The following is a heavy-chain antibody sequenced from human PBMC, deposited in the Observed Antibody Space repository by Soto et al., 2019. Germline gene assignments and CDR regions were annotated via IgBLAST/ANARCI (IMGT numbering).Heavy chain of an antibody. CDR1: GGTFNTYA. V-gene: IGHV1-69*19. J-gene: IGHJ4*02. CDR2: ISPMVGAA. D-gene: IGHD3-10*01. Sequence: QVQLVQSGAEIEKPGSSVKVSCQSSGGTFNTYAMNWVRQAPGQGPEWMGDISPMVGAANYAPKFQGRVTITADESTGTSYMQLSSLTSEDTALYFCAREVQVHTPAFVYWGQGTLVTVSS. CDR3: AREVQVHTPAFVY.